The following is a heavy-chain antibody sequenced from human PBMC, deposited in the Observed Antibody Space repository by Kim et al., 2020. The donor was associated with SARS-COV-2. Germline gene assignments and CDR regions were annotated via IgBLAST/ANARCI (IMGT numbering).Heavy chain of an antibody. D-gene: IGHD3-16*02. V-gene: IGHV1-18*01. CDR3: ARDLDSDYDYIWGSYRSGASFDY. Sequence: ASVKVSCKASGYTFTSYGISWVRQAPGQGLEWMGWISAYNGNTNYAQKLQGRVTMTTDTSTSTAYMELRSLRSDDTAVYYCARDLDSDYDYIWGSYRSGASFDYWGQGTLVTVSS. CDR2: ISAYNGNT. J-gene: IGHJ4*02. CDR1: GYTFTSYG.